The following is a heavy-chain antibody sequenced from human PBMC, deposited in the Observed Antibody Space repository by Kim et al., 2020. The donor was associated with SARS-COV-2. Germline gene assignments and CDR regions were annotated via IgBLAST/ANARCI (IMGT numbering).Heavy chain of an antibody. D-gene: IGHD2-15*01. V-gene: IGHV4-59*13. CDR2: IYYSGST. CDR1: GGSISSYY. CDR3: ARDEGILGFDP. Sequence: SETLSLTCTVSGGSISSYYWSWIRQPPGKGLEWIGYIYYSGSTNYNPSLKSRVTISVDTSKNQFSLKLSSVTAADTAVYYCARDEGILGFDPWGQGTLVTVSS. J-gene: IGHJ5*02.